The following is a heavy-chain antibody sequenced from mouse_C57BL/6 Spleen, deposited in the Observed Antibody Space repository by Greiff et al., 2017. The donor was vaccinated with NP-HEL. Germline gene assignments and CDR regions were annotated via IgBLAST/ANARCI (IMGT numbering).Heavy chain of an antibody. CDR1: GYTFTSYW. CDR2: IDPSDSYT. CDR3: ARRDYLYYYAMDY. Sequence: QVQLQQPGAELVMPGASVKLSCKASGYTFTSYWMHWVKQRPGQGLEWIGEIDPSDSYTNYNQKFKGKSTLTVDKSSSTAYMQLSSLTSEDSAVYDCARRDYLYYYAMDYWGQGTSVTVSS. J-gene: IGHJ4*01. D-gene: IGHD1-1*01. V-gene: IGHV1-69*01.